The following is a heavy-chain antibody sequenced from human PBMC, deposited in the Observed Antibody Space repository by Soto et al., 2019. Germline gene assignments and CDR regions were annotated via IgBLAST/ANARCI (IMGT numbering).Heavy chain of an antibody. CDR3: ARDIEAYVATIGIFDY. J-gene: IGHJ4*02. D-gene: IGHD5-12*01. CDR2: IIPILGIA. Sequence: GASVKVSCKASGGTFSSYTISWVRQAPGQGLEWMGRIIPILGIANYAQKFQGRVTITADKSTSTAYMELSSLRSEDTAVYYCARDIEAYVATIGIFDYWGQGTLVTVSS. V-gene: IGHV1-69*04. CDR1: GGTFSSYT.